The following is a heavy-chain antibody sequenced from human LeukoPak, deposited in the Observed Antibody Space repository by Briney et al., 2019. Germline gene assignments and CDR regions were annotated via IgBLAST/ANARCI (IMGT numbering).Heavy chain of an antibody. CDR1: GGSISSSSYY. CDR3: ARGVTMIVVVIHGWYFDL. D-gene: IGHD3-22*01. Sequence: SETLSLTCTVSGGSISSSSYYWGWIRQPPGKGLEGIGSIYYSRSTYYNPSLKSRVTISVDTSKNQFSLKLSSLTAADTAVYYCARGVTMIVVVIHGWYFDLWGRGTLVTVSS. CDR2: IYYSRST. V-gene: IGHV4-39*01. J-gene: IGHJ2*01.